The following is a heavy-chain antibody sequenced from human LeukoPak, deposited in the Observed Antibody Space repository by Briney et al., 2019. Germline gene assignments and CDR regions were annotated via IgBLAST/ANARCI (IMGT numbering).Heavy chain of an antibody. V-gene: IGHV3-53*01. D-gene: IGHD1-26*01. CDR2: IYAGGTT. J-gene: IGHJ4*02. CDR1: GFTVSSNY. Sequence: PGGSLRLSCAASGFTVSSNYMSWVRQAPGKGLEWVSNIYAGGTTYYADSVKGRFTISRDNAKNSLYLQMNSLRAEDTAVYYCARPGLGSFDYWGQGTLVTVSS. CDR3: ARPGLGSFDY.